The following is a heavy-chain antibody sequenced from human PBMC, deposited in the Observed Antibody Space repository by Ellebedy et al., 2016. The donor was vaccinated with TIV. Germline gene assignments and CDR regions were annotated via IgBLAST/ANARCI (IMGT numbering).Heavy chain of an antibody. CDR3: AARENYYCGMDV. CDR2: FDPEDGET. D-gene: IGHD5-24*01. V-gene: IGHV1-24*01. J-gene: IGHJ6*02. CDR1: GYTLTELS. Sequence: ASVKVSCXVSGYTLTELSMHWVRQAPGKGLEWMGGFDPEDGETIYAQKFQGRVTMTEDTSTDTAYMELSSLRSEDTAVYYCAARENYYCGMDVWGQGTTVTVSS.